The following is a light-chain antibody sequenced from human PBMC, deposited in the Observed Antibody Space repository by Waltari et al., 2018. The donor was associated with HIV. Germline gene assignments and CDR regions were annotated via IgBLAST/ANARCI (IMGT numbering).Light chain of an antibody. CDR3: HQANSLLPMP. Sequence: DIQLTQSPSSVSASVGDRAPITCRASQGISSWLAWYQQKPGKAPKLLIYGASNLHTGVPSRFSGSGSGTDFTLTISSLQPEDFATYYCHQANSLLPMPFGQGTKVDIK. CDR1: QGISSW. J-gene: IGKJ1*01. CDR2: GAS. V-gene: IGKV1-12*01.